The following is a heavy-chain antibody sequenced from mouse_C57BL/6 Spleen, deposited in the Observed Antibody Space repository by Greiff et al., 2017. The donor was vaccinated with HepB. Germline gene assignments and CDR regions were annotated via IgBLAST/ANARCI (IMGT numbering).Heavy chain of an antibody. CDR3: AREELLRSWFAY. CDR1: GYTFTSYW. Sequence: VQLQQPGAELVRPGSSVKLSCKASGYTFTSYWMHWVKQRPIQGLEWIGNIDPSDSETHYNQKFKDKATLTVDKSSSTAYMQLSSLTSEDSAVYYCAREELLRSWFAYWGQGTLVTVSA. D-gene: IGHD1-1*01. J-gene: IGHJ3*01. CDR2: IDPSDSET. V-gene: IGHV1-52*01.